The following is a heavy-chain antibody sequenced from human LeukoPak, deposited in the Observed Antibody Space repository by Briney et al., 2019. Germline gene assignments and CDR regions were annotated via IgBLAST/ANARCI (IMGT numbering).Heavy chain of an antibody. CDR2: IYYSGST. V-gene: IGHV4-39*01. D-gene: IGHD2-2*01. Sequence: PSETLSLTCTVSGGSISRSSYYWGCIRQPPGKGLEWIGSIYYSGSTYYNPSLKSRVTISVDTSKNQFSLKLSSVTAADTAVYYCARFTRYCSSTSCYLFDYWGQGTLVTVSS. J-gene: IGHJ4*02. CDR1: GGSISRSSYY. CDR3: ARFTRYCSSTSCYLFDY.